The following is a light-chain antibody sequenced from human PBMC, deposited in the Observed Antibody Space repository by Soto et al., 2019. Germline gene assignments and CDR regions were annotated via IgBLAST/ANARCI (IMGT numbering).Light chain of an antibody. CDR2: GAS. CDR1: QSVSSSY. CDR3: QQYGSSPPIT. Sequence: EIVFTRSPGTLSLSPGERATLSCRASQSVSSSYLAWYQQKPGQATRLLIYGASSRATGIPDRFSGSGSGTELTLTISRLEPQDFAAYYYQQYGSSPPITFGQGTRLEI. V-gene: IGKV3-20*01. J-gene: IGKJ5*01.